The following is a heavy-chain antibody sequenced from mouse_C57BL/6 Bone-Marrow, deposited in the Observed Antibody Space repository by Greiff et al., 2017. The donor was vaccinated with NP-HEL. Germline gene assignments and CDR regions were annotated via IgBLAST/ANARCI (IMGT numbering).Heavy chain of an antibody. V-gene: IGHV1-64*01. Sequence: VQLQQSGAELVKPGASVKLSCKASGYTFTSYWMHWVKQRPGQGLEWIGMIHPNSGSTNYNEKFKSKATLTVDKSSSTAYMQLSSLTSEYSAVYYCARSLDGYPFAYWGQGTLVTVSA. CDR3: ARSLDGYPFAY. J-gene: IGHJ3*01. D-gene: IGHD2-3*01. CDR2: IHPNSGST. CDR1: GYTFTSYW.